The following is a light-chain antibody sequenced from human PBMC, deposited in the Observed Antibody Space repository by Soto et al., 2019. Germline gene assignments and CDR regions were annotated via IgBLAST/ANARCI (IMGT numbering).Light chain of an antibody. V-gene: IGLV1-40*01. J-gene: IGLJ1*01. CDR3: CSYADSGSFV. CDR1: TSNIGAPYD. Sequence: QSVLTQPPSVSGAPGQRVSISCTGSTSNIGAPYDVHWYQHLPGAAPKLLIYGDNNRPSGVPDRFSGSKSGTSASLAITSLQAEDEADYYCCSYADSGSFVFGTGTKLTVL. CDR2: GDN.